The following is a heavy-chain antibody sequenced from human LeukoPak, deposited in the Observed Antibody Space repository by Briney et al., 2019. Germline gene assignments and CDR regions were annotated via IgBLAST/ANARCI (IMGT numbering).Heavy chain of an antibody. D-gene: IGHD3-10*01. CDR3: AKEESFKRPFDY. CDR1: GFTFSSYW. J-gene: IGHJ4*02. V-gene: IGHV3-74*01. CDR2: INIDGRST. Sequence: PGGSLRLSCAASGFTFSSYWMHWVRQAPGKGLLWVSRINIDGRSTSYAPSVKGRFTISRDSSMNTLYLQMNSLRAEDTAVYYCAKEESFKRPFDYWGQGTLVTVSS.